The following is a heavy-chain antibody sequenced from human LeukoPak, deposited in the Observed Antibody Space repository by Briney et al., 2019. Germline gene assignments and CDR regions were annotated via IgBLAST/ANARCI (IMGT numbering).Heavy chain of an antibody. Sequence: SETLSLTCTVSGGSISSSDYYWGWIRQPPGKGLEWIGYIYYSGSTYYNPSLKSRVTISVDTSKNQFSLKLSSVTAADTAVYYCARGVVPAAIPDYWGQGTLVTVSS. CDR1: GGSISSSDYY. CDR2: IYYSGST. V-gene: IGHV4-30-4*08. J-gene: IGHJ4*02. D-gene: IGHD2-2*02. CDR3: ARGVVPAAIPDY.